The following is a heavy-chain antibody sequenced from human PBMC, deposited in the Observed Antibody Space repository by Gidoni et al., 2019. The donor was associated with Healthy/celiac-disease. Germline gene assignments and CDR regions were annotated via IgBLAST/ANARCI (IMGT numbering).Heavy chain of an antibody. CDR2: ISSSSSYI. CDR1: GFTFSSYS. J-gene: IGHJ2*01. Sequence: EVQLVESGGGLVKPGGSLRLSCAASGFTFSSYSMNWVRQAPGKGLEWVSSISSSSSYIYYADSVKGRFTISRDNAKNSLYLQMNSLRAEDTAVYYCARDGGGSYTPDWYFDLWGRGTLVTVSS. V-gene: IGHV3-21*01. CDR3: ARDGGGSYTPDWYFDL. D-gene: IGHD1-26*01.